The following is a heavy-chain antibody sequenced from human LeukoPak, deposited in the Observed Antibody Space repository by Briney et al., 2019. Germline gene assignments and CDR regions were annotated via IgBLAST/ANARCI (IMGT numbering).Heavy chain of an antibody. CDR1: GLTFSSCA. Sequence: GGSLRLSCVASGLTFSSCAMSWVRQAPGKGLEWVSDLNGSGGTTNYADSVKGRFTISRDNFRNTLYLQMNSLRAEDTAEYYCARGGYGGRIDLWGQGTQVTVSS. CDR2: LNGSGGTT. V-gene: IGHV3-23*01. J-gene: IGHJ5*02. D-gene: IGHD2-15*01. CDR3: ARGGYGGRIDL.